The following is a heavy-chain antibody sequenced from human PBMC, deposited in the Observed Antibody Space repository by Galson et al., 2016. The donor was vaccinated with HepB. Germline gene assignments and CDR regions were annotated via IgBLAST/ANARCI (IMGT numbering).Heavy chain of an antibody. CDR3: ARHPLVINAWGAYYFDY. Sequence: ETLSLTCSVSGDSIIFDIQTYYWGWIRQPPGKGLEWNGSIHYTATTYHNWYLKSRVTISVDPSKNHFSLKLTSVTAADTAVYYCARHPLVINAWGAYYFDYWGQGTLVSVSS. J-gene: IGHJ4*02. CDR1: GDSIIFDIQTYY. V-gene: IGHV4-39*01. D-gene: IGHD7-27*01. CDR2: IHYTATT.